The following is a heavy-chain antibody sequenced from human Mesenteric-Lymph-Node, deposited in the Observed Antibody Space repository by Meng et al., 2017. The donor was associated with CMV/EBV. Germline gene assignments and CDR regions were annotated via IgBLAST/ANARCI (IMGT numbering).Heavy chain of an antibody. J-gene: IGHJ4*02. Sequence: GSLRLSCAASGFSFSSHAIHWVRQAPGKGLEWVALISYDGNNKYYADSVKGRFTISRVSLQMNSLRPEDTAVYYCARDGEYSSSWWKYFDHWGQGTLVTVSS. D-gene: IGHD6-13*01. CDR1: GFSFSSHA. CDR3: ARDGEYSSSWWKYFDH. V-gene: IGHV3-30-3*01. CDR2: ISYDGNNK.